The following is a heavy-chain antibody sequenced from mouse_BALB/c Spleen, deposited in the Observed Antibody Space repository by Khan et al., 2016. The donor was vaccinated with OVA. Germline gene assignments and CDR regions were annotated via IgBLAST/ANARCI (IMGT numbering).Heavy chain of an antibody. V-gene: IGHV3-1*02. CDR3: ASADRRYPY. CDR1: GYSITSGYS. Sequence: EVQLQESGPDLVKPSQSLSLTCTVTGYSITSGYSWHWIRQFPGNKLEWMGYIHYGGNTNYNPSPKSRISITRDTSRNQFFLKLNSATTEDTAPYYCASADRRYPYWGQGTLVTVAA. D-gene: IGHD1-1*01. J-gene: IGHJ3*01. CDR2: IHYGGNT.